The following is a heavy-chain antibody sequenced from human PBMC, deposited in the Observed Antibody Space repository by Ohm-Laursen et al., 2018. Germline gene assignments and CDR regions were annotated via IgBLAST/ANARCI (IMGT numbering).Heavy chain of an antibody. D-gene: IGHD6-19*01. Sequence: TLSLTCTVPGGSFSSADYYWSWIRHHPGKGLEWIGYVSYSENTYYNPSLKSRLLISVDRSKNQFSLKLSSMIAADTAMYYCARHASVTGLDYWGQGTLVTVSS. J-gene: IGHJ4*02. CDR1: GGSFSSADYY. V-gene: IGHV4-31*03. CDR3: ARHASVTGLDY. CDR2: VSYSENT.